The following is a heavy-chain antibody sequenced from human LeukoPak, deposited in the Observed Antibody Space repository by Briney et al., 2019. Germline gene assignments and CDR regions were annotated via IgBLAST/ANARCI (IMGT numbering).Heavy chain of an antibody. D-gene: IGHD3-22*01. CDR1: GYTFTSYG. J-gene: IGHJ4*02. CDR2: INPNSGGT. CDR3: ARDPPMIVVVTEDY. V-gene: IGHV1-2*02. Sequence: ASVKVSCKASGYTFTSYGISWVRQAPGQGLEWMGWINPNSGGTNYAQKFQGRVTMTRDTSISTAYMELSRLRSDDTAVYYCARDPPMIVVVTEDYWGQGTLVTVSS.